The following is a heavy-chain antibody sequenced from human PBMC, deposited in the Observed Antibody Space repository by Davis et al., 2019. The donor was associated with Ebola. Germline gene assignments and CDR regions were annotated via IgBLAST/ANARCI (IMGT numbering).Heavy chain of an antibody. J-gene: IGHJ5*02. CDR3: ARDSGSFIAWLDP. D-gene: IGHD1-26*01. V-gene: IGHV1-3*01. Sequence: KFQGRVTITRDTSASTAYMELSSLRSEDTAVYYCARDSGSFIAWLDPWGQGTLVTVSS.